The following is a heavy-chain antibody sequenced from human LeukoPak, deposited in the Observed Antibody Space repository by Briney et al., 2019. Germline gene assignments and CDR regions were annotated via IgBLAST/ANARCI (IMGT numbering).Heavy chain of an antibody. CDR1: GYTFGNYE. CDR3: ARGNCSGHACYTADFLQH. Sequence: ASVKVSCKASGYTFGNYEINWVRQAPGQGLEWMGWMKANSGDTGYPERFRGRVTMTRDTSVSTAYMELNNLRSEDTAVYYCARGNCSGHACYTADFLQHWGQGTLITVS. J-gene: IGHJ1*01. D-gene: IGHD2-15*01. CDR2: MKANSGDT. V-gene: IGHV1-8*01.